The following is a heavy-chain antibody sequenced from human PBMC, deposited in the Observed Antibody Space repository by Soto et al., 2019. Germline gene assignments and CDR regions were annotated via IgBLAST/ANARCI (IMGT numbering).Heavy chain of an antibody. Sequence: GGSLRLSCEASGFTFSRFAMSWVRQAPGKGLEWVSTFSGPGGDTYYADSVKGRFTISRDNFKSSLYLQMSNFRAEDTAIYYCAKGKISTTTYTSFDSWGQGTLVTVSS. V-gene: IGHV3-23*01. J-gene: IGHJ5*01. CDR1: GFTFSRFA. CDR3: AKGKISTTTYTSFDS. D-gene: IGHD1-26*01. CDR2: FSGPGGDT.